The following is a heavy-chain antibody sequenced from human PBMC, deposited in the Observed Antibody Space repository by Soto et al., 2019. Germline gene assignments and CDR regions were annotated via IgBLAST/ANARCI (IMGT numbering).Heavy chain of an antibody. Sequence: GGSLRLSCAASGFTFSSYWMSWVRQAPGKGLEWVAKIKQDGSEKYYLASVKGRLTITRDNAKNSRYLQMNSRRAEDTAVYYCARAWTGYSSGWLDYGGQGTRVTV. D-gene: IGHD6-19*01. CDR3: ARAWTGYSSGWLDY. CDR2: IKQDGSEK. V-gene: IGHV3-7*05. CDR1: GFTFSSYW. J-gene: IGHJ4*02.